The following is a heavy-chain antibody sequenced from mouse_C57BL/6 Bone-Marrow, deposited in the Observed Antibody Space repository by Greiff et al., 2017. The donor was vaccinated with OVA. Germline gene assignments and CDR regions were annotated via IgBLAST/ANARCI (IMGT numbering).Heavy chain of an antibody. CDR1: GFTFSSYA. V-gene: IGHV5-9-1*02. J-gene: IGHJ4*01. CDR3: TRDLYSNYPYYYAMDY. Sequence: EVQLVESGAGLVKPGGSLKLSCAASGFTFSSYAMSWVRQTPEKRLEWVAYISSGGDYIYYADTVKGRFTISRDNARNTLYLQMSSLKSEDTAMYYCTRDLYSNYPYYYAMDYWGQGTSVTVSS. D-gene: IGHD2-5*01. CDR2: ISSGGDYI.